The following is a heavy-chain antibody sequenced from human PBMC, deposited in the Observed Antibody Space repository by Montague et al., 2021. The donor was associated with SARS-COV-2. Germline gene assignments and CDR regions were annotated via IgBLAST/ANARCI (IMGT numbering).Heavy chain of an antibody. CDR2: IYSTGDT. V-gene: IGHV4-30-4*08. J-gene: IGHJ6*02. CDR3: AREVVNVAVLSDIPEILYSGLGV. Sequence: TLSLTCTVSGGAINRGDYYWTWIRQPPGKGLEWIGNIYSTGDTSYSPSLKGRVGISLDTSKNQVSLNLRSVAAADTAVYYCAREVVNVAVLSDIPEILYSGLGVWGQGTTVVVSS. D-gene: IGHD2-15*01. CDR1: GGAINRGDYY.